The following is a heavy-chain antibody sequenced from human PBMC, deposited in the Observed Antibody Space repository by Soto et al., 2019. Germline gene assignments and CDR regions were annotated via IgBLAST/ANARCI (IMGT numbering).Heavy chain of an antibody. J-gene: IGHJ5*02. CDR1: GVSISSSNW. Sequence: SETLSLTCAVSGVSISSSNWWRWVRQPPGKGLEWIGSIYYSGSTYYNPSLKSRVTISVDTSKNQFSLKRSSVTAADTAVYYCARRERAAGTDWWFDPGGQGTLVT. CDR3: ARRERAAGTDWWFDP. V-gene: IGHV4-39*01. D-gene: IGHD6-13*01. CDR2: IYYSGST.